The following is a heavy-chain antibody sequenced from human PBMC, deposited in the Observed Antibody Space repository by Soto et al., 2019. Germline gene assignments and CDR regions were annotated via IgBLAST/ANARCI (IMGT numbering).Heavy chain of an antibody. CDR2: FYSSGSI. V-gene: IGHV4-31*03. J-gene: IGHJ5*02. Sequence: CFVSGYSITAGGYYWSWIRHHPGKGLEWIGSFYSSGSIIYNPSLRSRVSISGDTSSNQLSMSLTSVTAADTARYYCARMYSSGSGWFHPWGQGTLVTVSS. CDR3: ARMYSSGSGWFHP. D-gene: IGHD6-19*01. CDR1: GYSITAGGYY.